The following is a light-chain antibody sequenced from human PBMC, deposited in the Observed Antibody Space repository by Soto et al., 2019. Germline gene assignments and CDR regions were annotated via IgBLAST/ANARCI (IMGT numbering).Light chain of an antibody. V-gene: IGKV3-15*01. J-gene: IGKJ1*01. CDR3: QQYNNWPRT. CDR2: GAS. CDR1: QSVSSN. Sequence: EIVMTQSPATLSVSPGERATHSCRASQSVSSNLAWYQQKPGQAPRLLIYGASTRANGIPARFSGSGSGTEFTLTISSLQYEDFAVYYCQQYNNWPRTFGQGTKVEIK.